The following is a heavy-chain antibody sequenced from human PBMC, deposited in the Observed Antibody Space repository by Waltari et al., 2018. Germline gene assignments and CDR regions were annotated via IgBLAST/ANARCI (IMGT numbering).Heavy chain of an antibody. CDR1: GYSISSGYY. V-gene: IGHV4-38-2*02. CDR2: IYHSGST. J-gene: IGHJ4*02. CDR3: ARKTDYFDY. Sequence: QVQLKESGPGLVKPSETLSLTCTVSGYSISSGYYWGWIRQPPGKGLEWIGSIYHSGSTYYNPSLKSRVTISVDTSKNQFSLKLSSVTAADTAVYYCARKTDYFDYWGQGTLVTVSS.